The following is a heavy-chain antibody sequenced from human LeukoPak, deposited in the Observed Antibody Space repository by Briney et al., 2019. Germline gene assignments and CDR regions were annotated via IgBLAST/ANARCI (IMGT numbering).Heavy chain of an antibody. J-gene: IGHJ4*02. Sequence: PGGSLRLSCAASGFTFSSYWMSWVRQAPGKGLEWVANIKQDGSGKYYVDSVKGRFTISRDNAKNSLYLQMNSLRAEDTAVYYCAKDRSWWELPLTFDYWGQGTLVTVSS. V-gene: IGHV3-7*03. CDR2: IKQDGSGK. CDR3: AKDRSWWELPLTFDY. CDR1: GFTFSSYW. D-gene: IGHD1-26*01.